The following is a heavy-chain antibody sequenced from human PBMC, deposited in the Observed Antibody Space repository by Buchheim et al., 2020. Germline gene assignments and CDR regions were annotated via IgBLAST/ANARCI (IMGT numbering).Heavy chain of an antibody. CDR1: GFTFSSYA. J-gene: IGHJ3*02. CDR2: ISGSGGST. Sequence: EVQLLESGGGLVQPGGSLRLSCAASGFTFSSYAMSWVRQAPGKGLEWVSAISGSGGSTYYADSVKGRFTISRANSKNTLYLQMNSLRAEDTAVYYCAKNLFDSSGWYGLVDAFDIWGQGT. CDR3: AKNLFDSSGWYGLVDAFDI. V-gene: IGHV3-23*01. D-gene: IGHD6-19*01.